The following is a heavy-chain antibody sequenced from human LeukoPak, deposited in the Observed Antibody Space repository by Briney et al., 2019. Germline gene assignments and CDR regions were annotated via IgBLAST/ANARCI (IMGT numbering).Heavy chain of an antibody. J-gene: IGHJ4*02. CDR3: ARVYHRMVRGVPFDY. D-gene: IGHD3-10*01. V-gene: IGHV1-46*01. Sequence: ASVKVSCKASGGTFSSYAISWVRQAPGQGLEWMGIINPSGGSTSYAQKFQGRVTMTRDTSTSTVYMELSSLRSEDTAVYYCARVYHRMVRGVPFDYWGQGTLVTVSS. CDR1: GGTFSSYA. CDR2: INPSGGST.